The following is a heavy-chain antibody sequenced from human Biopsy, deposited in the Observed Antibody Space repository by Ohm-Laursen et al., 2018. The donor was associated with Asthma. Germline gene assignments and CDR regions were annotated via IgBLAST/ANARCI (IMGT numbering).Heavy chain of an antibody. D-gene: IGHD6-13*01. CDR3: VRGSSSWHHGPFHYYYGLDV. CDR1: SGSGGYMRSGNYY. Sequence: SDTLSLTCSLSSGSGGYMRSGNYYWGWISQPPGKGLEWIGSIYYSGTTYYNPSLESRVTVSADTSKNQFSLKLASVTAADTAVYYCVRGSSSWHHGPFHYYYGLDVWGQGTTATVSS. V-gene: IGHV4-39*01. CDR2: IYYSGTT. J-gene: IGHJ6*02.